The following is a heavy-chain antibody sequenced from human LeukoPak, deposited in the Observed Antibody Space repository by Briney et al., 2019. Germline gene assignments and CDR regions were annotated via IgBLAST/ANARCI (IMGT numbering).Heavy chain of an antibody. CDR2: ISSGASTI. J-gene: IGHJ5*02. Sequence: GGSLRLSCAASGFTFSDYSMNWVRQAPGKGLEWVSYISSGASTIYYADSVKGRFTISRDNAKNSLYLQMNSLRSEDTALYYCARDATGDGDLESWGQGTLVTVSP. V-gene: IGHV3-48*01. CDR1: GFTFSDYS. D-gene: IGHD4-17*01. CDR3: ARDATGDGDLES.